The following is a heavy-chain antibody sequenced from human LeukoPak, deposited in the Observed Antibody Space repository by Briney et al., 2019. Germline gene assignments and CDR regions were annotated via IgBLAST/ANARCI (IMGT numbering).Heavy chain of an antibody. CDR1: GFTFSSYA. D-gene: IGHD2-2*01. V-gene: IGHV3-23*01. Sequence: GGSLRLSCAASGFTFSSYAMSWVRQAPGKGLEWVAAISGSGGSTYYADSVKGRFTISRDNSKNTLYLQMNSLRAEDTAVYYCAKDAPVNIVVVPAANSWGQGTLVTVSS. CDR3: AKDAPVNIVVVPAANS. CDR2: ISGSGGST. J-gene: IGHJ4*02.